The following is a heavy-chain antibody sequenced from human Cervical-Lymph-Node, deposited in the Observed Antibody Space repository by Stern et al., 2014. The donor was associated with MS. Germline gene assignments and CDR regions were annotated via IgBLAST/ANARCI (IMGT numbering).Heavy chain of an antibody. D-gene: IGHD4-23*01. Sequence: QLQLQESGPGLVKPSETLSLTCNVSGGSISSYYWSWIRQPPGKGLEWIGYIYHSGSTNYSPSLKSRVTISVDTSKNQFSLKLSSVTAADTAVYYCARGYGGNPIDYWGQGTLVTVSS. CDR2: IYHSGST. CDR3: ARGYGGNPIDY. V-gene: IGHV4-59*01. CDR1: GGSISSYY. J-gene: IGHJ4*02.